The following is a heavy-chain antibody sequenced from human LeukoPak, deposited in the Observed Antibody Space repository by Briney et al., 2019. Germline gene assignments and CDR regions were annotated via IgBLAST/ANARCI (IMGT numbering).Heavy chain of an antibody. CDR2: ISGSGGSI. V-gene: IGHV3-23*01. CDR1: GFTFISYA. Sequence: GGSLRLSCAASGFTFISYAMSWVRQAPGKGLEWVSIISGSGGSIYYAGSVKGRFTISRDNSKKTLYLQLNSLRAEDTAVYYCAKQQYSNGWYYCDDWGQGTLVTVSS. D-gene: IGHD6-19*01. J-gene: IGHJ4*02. CDR3: AKQQYSNGWYYCDD.